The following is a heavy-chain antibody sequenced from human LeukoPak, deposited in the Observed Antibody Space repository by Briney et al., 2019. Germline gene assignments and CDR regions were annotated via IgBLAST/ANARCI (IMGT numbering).Heavy chain of an antibody. CDR1: GGPLSSFY. Sequence: SETLSLTCSVSGGPLSSFYWSWIRRPPGKGLEWIGYIYHIESTNYNPSLKSRVTMSVDTSKNQFSLRLSSVTAADTAVYYCARDGYYYGSGTYSGMDVWGQGTTVTVSS. CDR3: ARDGYYYGSGTYSGMDV. J-gene: IGHJ6*02. D-gene: IGHD3-10*01. V-gene: IGHV4-59*01. CDR2: IYHIEST.